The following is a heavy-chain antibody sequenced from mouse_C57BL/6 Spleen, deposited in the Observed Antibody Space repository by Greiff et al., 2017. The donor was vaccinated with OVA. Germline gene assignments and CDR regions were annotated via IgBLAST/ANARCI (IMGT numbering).Heavy chain of an antibody. Sequence: VQLQQPGAELVRPGSSVKLSCKASGYTFTSYWMDWVKQRPGQGLEWIGNIYPSDSETHYNQKFKDKATLTVDKSSSTAYMQLSSLTSEDSAVYYCARRGAGTNFDYWGQGTTLTVSS. CDR2: IYPSDSET. CDR1: GYTFTSYW. CDR3: ARRGAGTNFDY. J-gene: IGHJ2*01. V-gene: IGHV1-61*01. D-gene: IGHD4-1*01.